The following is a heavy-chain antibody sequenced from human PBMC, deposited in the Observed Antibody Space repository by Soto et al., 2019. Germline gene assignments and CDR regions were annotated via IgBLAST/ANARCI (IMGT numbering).Heavy chain of an antibody. V-gene: IGHV3-23*01. CDR1: GFTFNNYG. CDR2: ISRSDDRT. Sequence: DVQLLESGGGLVQPGGSLRLSCAASGFTFNNYGMSWVRLAPGKGLEWVSVISRSDDRTFYADSVKGRFTISRDNSKNRLYLQMNSLRPEDTAVYYCAKGPYGGNSGTSQYYGMDVWGQGTTVTVSS. D-gene: IGHD4-17*01. J-gene: IGHJ6*02. CDR3: AKGPYGGNSGTSQYYGMDV.